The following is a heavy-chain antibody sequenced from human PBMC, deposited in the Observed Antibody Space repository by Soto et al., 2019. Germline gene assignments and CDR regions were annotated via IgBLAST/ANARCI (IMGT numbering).Heavy chain of an antibody. D-gene: IGHD6-19*01. V-gene: IGHV4-39*01. CDR3: ARLGSSGWYQGSDFDY. CDR1: GGSITRNNHY. Sequence: QLQLQESGPGLVKPSETLSLTCIVSGGSITRNNHYWGWIRQSPGKGLEWIGSILYSGSTNYNPSLKSRVTLSVETSKNQFSLKMSSVTAADTALYYCARLGSSGWYQGSDFDYWGQGTLVTVPS. J-gene: IGHJ4*02. CDR2: ILYSGST.